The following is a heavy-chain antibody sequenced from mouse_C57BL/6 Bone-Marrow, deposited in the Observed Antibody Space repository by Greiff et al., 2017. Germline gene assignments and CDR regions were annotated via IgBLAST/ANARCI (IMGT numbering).Heavy chain of an antibody. CDR2: IDPSDSYT. CDR3: ARDYYGSSMFAY. CDR1: CSTFTIYW. D-gene: IGHD1-1*01. Sequence: QVQLQQSGAELVKPGASVKLSCQASCSTFTIYWMPWVKQRPGQGLVWIGEIDPSDSYTNYNPKFKGKATFTVVTSSSTAYMQLSSLTSDDSAVYYCARDYYGSSMFAYWGQGTLGNGSA. J-gene: IGHJ3*01. V-gene: IGHV1-50*01.